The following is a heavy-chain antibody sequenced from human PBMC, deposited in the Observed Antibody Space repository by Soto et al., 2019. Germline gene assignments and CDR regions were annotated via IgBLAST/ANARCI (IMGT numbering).Heavy chain of an antibody. CDR1: GYSFTRYW. J-gene: IGHJ4*02. D-gene: IGHD2-2*02. V-gene: IGHV5-51*01. CDR2: IYPGDSDT. CDR3: ARYCSITNFYNRAREIIHF. Sequence: GESLKISCKGSGYSFTRYWIGWVRQMPGKGLEWMGIIYPGDSDTRYSPSFQGQVTISADKSISTAYLQWSSLKASDTAMYYCARYCSITNFYNRAREIIHFWGPAPLLT.